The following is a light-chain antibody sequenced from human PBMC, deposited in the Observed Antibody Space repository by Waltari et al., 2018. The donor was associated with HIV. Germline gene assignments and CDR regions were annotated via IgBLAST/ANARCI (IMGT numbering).Light chain of an antibody. CDR1: ALPKQY. V-gene: IGLV3-25*03. CDR3: LSADTSVTWV. Sequence: SYELTQPPSVSVSPGQKARITCSGDALPKQYAYWYQQKPGQAPVLVIYKDTERPSGIPERFSGSSSGTTVTLTISGVQAEDDADYYCLSADTSVTWVFGGGTKLTVL. CDR2: KDT. J-gene: IGLJ3*02.